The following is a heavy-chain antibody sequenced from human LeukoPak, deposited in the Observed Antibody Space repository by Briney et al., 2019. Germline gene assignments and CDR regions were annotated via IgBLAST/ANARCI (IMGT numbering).Heavy chain of an antibody. D-gene: IGHD2/OR15-2a*01. Sequence: PGGSLRLSCAASGFSFSSYDMNWVRQAPGKGLEWITYITISGSTIYYADSVKGRFTISRDNAKNSLYLQMNSLRAEDTAVYYCARDFYYGYFDYSGQGTLVTVSS. CDR1: GFSFSSYD. V-gene: IGHV3-48*03. J-gene: IGHJ4*02. CDR3: ARDFYYGYFDY. CDR2: ITISGSTI.